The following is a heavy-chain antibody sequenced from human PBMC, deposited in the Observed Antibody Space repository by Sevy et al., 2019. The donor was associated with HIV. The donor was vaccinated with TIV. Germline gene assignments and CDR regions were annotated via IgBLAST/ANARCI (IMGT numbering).Heavy chain of an antibody. J-gene: IGHJ4*02. D-gene: IGHD3-10*01. Sequence: GGSLRLSCAASGFTFSSYAMHWVRQAPGKGLEWVAVISYDGSNKYYADSVKGRFTISRDNSKNTLYLQMNSLRADDTAVYYCARDPDITMVRGYGDYWGQGTLVTVSS. CDR1: GFTFSSYA. CDR3: ARDPDITMVRGYGDY. V-gene: IGHV3-30*04. CDR2: ISYDGSNK.